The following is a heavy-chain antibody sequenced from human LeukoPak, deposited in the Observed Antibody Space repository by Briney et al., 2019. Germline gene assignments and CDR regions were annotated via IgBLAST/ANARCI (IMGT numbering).Heavy chain of an antibody. V-gene: IGHV3-30*02. J-gene: IGHJ4*02. D-gene: IGHD6-13*01. CDR3: TRPGIAAAGADY. CDR1: GFTFSSYG. CDR2: IRYDGSNK. Sequence: GGSLRLSCAASGFTFSSYGMHWVRQAPGKGLEWVAFIRYDGSNKYYADSVKGRFTISRDNSKNTAYLQMNSLKTEDTAVYYCTRPGIAAAGADYWGQGTLVTVSS.